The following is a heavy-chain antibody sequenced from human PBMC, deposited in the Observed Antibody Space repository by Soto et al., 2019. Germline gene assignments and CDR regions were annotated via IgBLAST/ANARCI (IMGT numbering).Heavy chain of an antibody. CDR3: AKDRSENDYGYYRWLGGFGY. Sequence: EVQLLESGGGLVQPGGSLRLSCAASGFTFSSYAMSWVRQAPGKGLEWVSAISGSGGSTYYADSVKGRFTISRDNSKNTLYLQINSLRDEETAVYYCAKDRSENDYGYYRWLGGFGYWGQGTLVTVSS. CDR1: GFTFSSYA. D-gene: IGHD4-17*01. J-gene: IGHJ4*02. V-gene: IGHV3-23*01. CDR2: ISGSGGST.